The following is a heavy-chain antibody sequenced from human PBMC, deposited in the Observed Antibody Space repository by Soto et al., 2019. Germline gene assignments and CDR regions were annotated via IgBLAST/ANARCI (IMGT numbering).Heavy chain of an antibody. CDR2: IXSKTDGGTT. J-gene: IGHJ6*02. Sequence: EVQLVESGGGLVKPGGSLRLSCAASGFTFSNAWMNWVRQAPGKGLEWVXRIXSKTDGGTTDYAAPVKGRFTISRDDSKNTLYLQMXXXXXXXXXXXXXXXXXXXXXXXXXXXYYGMDVWGQGTTVTVSS. CDR1: GFTFSNAW. V-gene: IGHV3-15*07. CDR3: XXXXXXXXXXXXXXYYGMDV.